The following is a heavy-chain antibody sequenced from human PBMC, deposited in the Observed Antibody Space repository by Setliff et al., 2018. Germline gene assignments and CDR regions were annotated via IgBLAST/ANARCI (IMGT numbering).Heavy chain of an antibody. CDR3: ARDSRGLVPAAIEGSYYYYGMDA. J-gene: IGHJ6*02. CDR2: IIPIFGTA. D-gene: IGHD2-2*02. V-gene: IGHV1-69*13. Sequence: GASVKVSCKASGGTFSSYAISWVRQAPGQGLEWMGGIIPIFGTANYAQKFQGRVTITADESTGTAYMELSSLRSEDTAVYYCARDSRGLVPAAIEGSYYYYGMDAWGQGTTVTAP. CDR1: GGTFSSYA.